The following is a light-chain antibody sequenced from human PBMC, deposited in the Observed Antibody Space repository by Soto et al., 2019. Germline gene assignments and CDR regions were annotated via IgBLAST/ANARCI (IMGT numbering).Light chain of an antibody. J-gene: IGKJ1*01. CDR2: GGS. CDR3: QQSYSTPQT. V-gene: IGKV1-39*01. CDR1: RNINTY. Sequence: DIQMTQSPSSLSASVGDRVTITCRASRNINTYLNWYQHKPGKAPNLLIYGGSNLQSGVPSRFRGSGSGTDFTLTISSLHPEDFATYYCQQSYSTPQTFGLGTKVEVK.